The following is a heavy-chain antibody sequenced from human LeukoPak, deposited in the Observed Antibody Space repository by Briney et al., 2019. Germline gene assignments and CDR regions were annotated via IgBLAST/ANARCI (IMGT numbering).Heavy chain of an antibody. Sequence: HPGGSLKLSCAASGFTFRHFAMNWVRQAPGKGLEWVSVISVSDGSTYYADSVRGRFTISRDNSKNTLFLQLNGLRAEGTAIYYCARAMPSSTYYFDSWGQGTLVTVSS. D-gene: IGHD2-2*01. V-gene: IGHV3-23*01. CDR1: GFTFRHFA. CDR2: ISVSDGST. J-gene: IGHJ4*02. CDR3: ARAMPSSTYYFDS.